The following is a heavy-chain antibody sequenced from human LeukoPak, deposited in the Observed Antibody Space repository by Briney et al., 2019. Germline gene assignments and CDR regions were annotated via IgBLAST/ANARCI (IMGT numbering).Heavy chain of an antibody. D-gene: IGHD3-9*01. V-gene: IGHV3-7*03. CDR1: GFTFSSYW. Sequence: GGSLRLSCVVSGFTFSSYWMSWVRQAPGKGLEWVANIKEDGSGIYYVDSVEGRFTISRDNAKKSLYLQMNSLRAEDTALYYCAKDMRALRYFDWFYDAFDIWGQGTMVTVSS. CDR3: AKDMRALRYFDWFYDAFDI. CDR2: IKEDGSGI. J-gene: IGHJ3*02.